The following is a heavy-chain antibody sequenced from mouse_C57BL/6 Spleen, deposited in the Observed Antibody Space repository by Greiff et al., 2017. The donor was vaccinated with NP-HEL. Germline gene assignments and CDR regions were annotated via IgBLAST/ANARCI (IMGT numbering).Heavy chain of an antibody. CDR1: GFNIKDYY. J-gene: IGHJ2*01. CDR3: ARGGTLFDY. CDR2: IDPGDGDT. Sequence: EVKLVESGAELVKPGASVKLSCTASGFNIKDYYMHWVKQRTEQGLEWIGRIDPGDGDTKYAPKFQGRATISADTASNTPYLQLSSLRSEDTAVYYCARGGTLFDYWGKGTTLTVSS. V-gene: IGHV14-2*01. D-gene: IGHD4-1*01.